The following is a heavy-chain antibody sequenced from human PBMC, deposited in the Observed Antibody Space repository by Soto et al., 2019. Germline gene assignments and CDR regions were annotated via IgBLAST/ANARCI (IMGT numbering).Heavy chain of an antibody. CDR3: ARLPYDFWSGYYYYYYYYMDV. V-gene: IGHV4-39*01. Sequence: SETLSLTCTVSGGSISSSSYYWGWIRQPPGKGLEWIGSIYYSGSTYYNPSLKSRVTISVDTSKNQFSLKLSSVTAADTAVYYCARLPYDFWSGYYYYYYYYMDVWGKGTTVTVSS. D-gene: IGHD3-3*01. J-gene: IGHJ6*03. CDR1: GGSISSSSYY. CDR2: IYYSGST.